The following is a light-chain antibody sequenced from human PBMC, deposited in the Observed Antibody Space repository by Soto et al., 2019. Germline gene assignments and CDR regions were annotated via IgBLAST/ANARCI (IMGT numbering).Light chain of an antibody. CDR2: EVV. CDR3: SSYTNTSTLGVV. Sequence: QSALTQPASVSGSPGQSITISCTGTSSDVGGYNYVSWYQQHPDKAPKLIIYEVVNRPSGVSDRFSGSKSGNTASLTISGLQAKDEADYYCSSYTNTSTLGVVFGGGTKLTVL. V-gene: IGLV2-14*01. CDR1: SSDVGGYNY. J-gene: IGLJ2*01.